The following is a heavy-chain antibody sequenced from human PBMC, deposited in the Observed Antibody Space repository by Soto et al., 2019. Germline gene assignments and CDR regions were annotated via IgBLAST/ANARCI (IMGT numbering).Heavy chain of an antibody. Sequence: GGSLRLSCSASGFNFAAYTMSWVRLTPGKGLEWVGFIRRIAYGGTTDYAASVKGRFTISRDDSRKIVYLQMSRLKIEGTAVYYCSRSLAIDFDYWGQGTPVTVSS. CDR1: GFNFAAYT. CDR2: IRRIAYGGTT. V-gene: IGHV3-49*04. J-gene: IGHJ4*02. CDR3: SRSLAIDFDY.